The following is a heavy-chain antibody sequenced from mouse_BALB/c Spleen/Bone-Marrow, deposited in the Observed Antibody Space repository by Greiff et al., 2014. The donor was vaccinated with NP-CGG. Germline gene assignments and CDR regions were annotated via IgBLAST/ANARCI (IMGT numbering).Heavy chain of an antibody. CDR3: ARRGFITTVVEGYFDY. J-gene: IGHJ2*01. Sequence: EVKLMESGPEPEKPGASVKISCKASGYSFTGYNMNWVKQSNGKSLEWIGNIDPYCGGTSYNQKFKGKATLTVDKSSSTAYMQLKSLTSEDSAVYYCARRGFITTVVEGYFDYWGQGTTLTVSS. V-gene: IGHV1-39*01. CDR2: IDPYCGGT. CDR1: GYSFTGYN. D-gene: IGHD1-1*01.